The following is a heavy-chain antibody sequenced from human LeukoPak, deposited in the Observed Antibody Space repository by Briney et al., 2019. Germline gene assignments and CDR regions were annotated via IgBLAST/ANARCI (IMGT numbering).Heavy chain of an antibody. Sequence: PSVTLSLTCTVSGGSISSYYWSWIRQPPGKGLEWIGYIYYSGSTNYNPSLKSRVTISVDTSKNQFSLKLSSVTAADTAVYYCARPNSSGWSSYWYFDLWGRGTLVTVSS. V-gene: IGHV4-59*01. D-gene: IGHD6-19*01. CDR1: GGSISSYY. CDR3: ARPNSSGWSSYWYFDL. J-gene: IGHJ2*01. CDR2: IYYSGST.